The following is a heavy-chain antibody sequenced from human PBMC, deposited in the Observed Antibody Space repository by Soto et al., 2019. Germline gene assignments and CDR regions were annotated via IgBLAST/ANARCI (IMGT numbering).Heavy chain of an antibody. CDR3: ARGRVQYGQSYYFDY. V-gene: IGHV4-31*03. CDR2: IYYSGST. J-gene: IGHJ4*02. Sequence: PSETPSLTCTVSGGSISSGGYYWSWIRQHPGKGLEWIGYIYYSGSTYYNPSLKSRVTISVDTSKNQFSLKLSSVTAADTAVYYCARGRVQYGQSYYFDYWGQGTLVTVSS. D-gene: IGHD4-4*01. CDR1: GGSISSGGYY.